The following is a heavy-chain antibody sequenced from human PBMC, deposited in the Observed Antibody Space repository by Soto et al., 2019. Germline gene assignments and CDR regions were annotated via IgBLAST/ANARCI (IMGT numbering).Heavy chain of an antibody. J-gene: IGHJ4*02. CDR1: WDPIAAFS. CDR2: IYHNGTT. Sequence: PSPTPPAPSTVVWDPIAAFSWLRIINRTGKTLEWIRYIYHNGTTTYNPSLKSRVSISVDTSKNPFSLRLTSVIAADTAVYYCVQAKDYAAESLAGCDYWGQGFLDTVTS. CDR3: VQAKDYAAESLAGCDY. D-gene: IGHD3-16*01. V-gene: IGHV4-59*01.